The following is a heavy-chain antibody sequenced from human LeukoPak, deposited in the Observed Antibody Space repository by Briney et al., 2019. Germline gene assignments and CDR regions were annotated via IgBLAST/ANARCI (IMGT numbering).Heavy chain of an antibody. D-gene: IGHD3-22*01. CDR3: ARYKRYYYDSSGSFDY. CDR2: INSDGSST. CDR1: GFTFSSYW. J-gene: IGHJ4*02. Sequence: GGSLRLSCAASGFTFSSYWMHWVRQAPGKGLVWVSRINSDGSSTSYADSVKGRFTISRDNAKNSLYLQMNSLRAEDTAVYYCARYKRYYYDSSGSFDYWGQGTLVTVSS. V-gene: IGHV3-74*01.